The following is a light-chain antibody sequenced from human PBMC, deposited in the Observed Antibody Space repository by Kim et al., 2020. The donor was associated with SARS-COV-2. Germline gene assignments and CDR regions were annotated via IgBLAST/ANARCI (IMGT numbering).Light chain of an antibody. J-gene: IGKJ3*01. CDR1: QSVSSSY. Sequence: LSPGERATLSCRASQSVSSSYLAGYQQKPGQAPRLLIYGASSRATGIPDRFSGSGSGTDFTLTISRLEPEDFAVYYCQQYGSSHTFGPGTKVDIK. V-gene: IGKV3-20*01. CDR2: GAS. CDR3: QQYGSSHT.